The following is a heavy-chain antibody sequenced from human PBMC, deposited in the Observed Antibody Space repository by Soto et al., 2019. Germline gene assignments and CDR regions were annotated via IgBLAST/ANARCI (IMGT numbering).Heavy chain of an antibody. CDR1: GGSISSSSYY. CDR2: IYYSGST. CDR3: ARHLAAAGNYYYYYGMDA. J-gene: IGHJ6*02. Sequence: SETLSLTCTVSGGSISSSSYYWGWIRQPPGKGLEWIGSIYYSGSTYYNPSLKSRVTISVDTSKNQFSLKLSSVTAADTAVYYCARHLAAAGNYYYYYGMDAWGQGTTVTVSS. D-gene: IGHD6-13*01. V-gene: IGHV4-39*01.